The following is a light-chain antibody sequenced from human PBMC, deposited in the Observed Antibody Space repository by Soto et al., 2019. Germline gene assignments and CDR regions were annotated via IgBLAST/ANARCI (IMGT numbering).Light chain of an antibody. J-gene: IGKJ1*01. CDR1: QSVGRNY. CDR2: AAS. CDR3: QQYGTSPWA. V-gene: IGKV3-20*01. Sequence: IVLTQFPGTLSLSPGERATLSCRASQSVGRNYVAWYQQKPGQAPRVIIYAASNRASGIPDRFSGSGSGSDFTLTISRLEPEDFAVYYCQQYGTSPWAFGQGTKVEIK.